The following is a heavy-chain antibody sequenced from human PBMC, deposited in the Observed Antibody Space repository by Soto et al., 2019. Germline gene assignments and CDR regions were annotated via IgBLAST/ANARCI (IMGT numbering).Heavy chain of an antibody. D-gene: IGHD6-13*01. CDR3: AMAAAPSGWFDP. CDR2: TYYRSKWYN. Sequence: SQTLSLTCAISGDSVSSNSAAWNWVRQSPSGGLEWLGRTYYRSKWYNDYAVSVKSRITINPDTSKNQFSLQLNSVTPEDTAVYYCAMAAAPSGWFDPWGQGTLVTVSS. V-gene: IGHV6-1*01. CDR1: GDSVSSNSAA. J-gene: IGHJ5*02.